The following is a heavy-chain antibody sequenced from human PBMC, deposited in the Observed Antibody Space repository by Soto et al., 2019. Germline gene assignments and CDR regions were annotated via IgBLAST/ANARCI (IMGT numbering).Heavy chain of an antibody. CDR3: ARQIYDSDAGPNFQYYFDS. CDR1: GYSFAGYW. J-gene: IGHJ4*02. D-gene: IGHD5-12*01. V-gene: IGHV5-10-1*01. CDR2: IDPSDSQT. Sequence: GESLKISCKGSGYSFAGYWITWVRQKPGKGLEWMGRIDPSDSQTYYSPSFRGHVTISVTKSITTVFLQWSSLRASDTAMYYCARQIYDSDAGPNFQYYFDSWGQGTTVTVSS.